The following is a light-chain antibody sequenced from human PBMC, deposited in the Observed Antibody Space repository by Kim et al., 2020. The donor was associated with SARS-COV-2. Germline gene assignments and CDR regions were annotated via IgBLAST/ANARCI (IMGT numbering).Light chain of an antibody. CDR2: KAS. CDR1: QSVSSW. J-gene: IGKJ2*01. CDR3: QQYDSHPYT. Sequence: DIQMTQSPSTLSASVGDRVTITCRASQSVSSWLAWYQQKPGKAPKRLIYKASTLEGGVPSRFSGRGSGTEFTLTINSLRPGDFATYTCQQYDSHPYTFGQGTRREI. V-gene: IGKV1-5*03.